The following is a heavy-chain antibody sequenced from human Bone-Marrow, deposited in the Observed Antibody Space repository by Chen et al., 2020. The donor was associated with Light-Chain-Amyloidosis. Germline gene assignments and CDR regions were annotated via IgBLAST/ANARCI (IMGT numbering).Heavy chain of an antibody. CDR3: ARRRDGYNFDY. J-gene: IGHJ4*02. D-gene: IGHD5-12*01. CDR2: IYPDDSDA. V-gene: IGHV5-51*01. Sequence: EVRLEQPGPGGKKPGGCLQISCKGSGYTFPNYWIGWVRQMPGKGLEWMGVIYPDDSDARYSPSFEGQVTISADKSITTAYLQWRSLKASDTAMYYCARRRDGYNFDYWGQGTLVTVSS. CDR1: GYTFPNYW.